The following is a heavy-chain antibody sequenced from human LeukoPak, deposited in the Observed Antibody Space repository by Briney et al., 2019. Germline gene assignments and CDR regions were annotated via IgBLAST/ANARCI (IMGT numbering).Heavy chain of an antibody. D-gene: IGHD1-26*01. J-gene: IGHJ6*02. CDR3: AKVVGDDYYYGMDV. Sequence: TGGSLRLSCAASGFTFDDYAMHWVRQAPGKGLEWVSLISGDGGSTYYADSVKGRFTISRDNSRNSLYLQMNSLRTEDTAVYYCAKVVGDDYYYGMDVWGQGTTVTVSS. V-gene: IGHV3-43*02. CDR1: GFTFDDYA. CDR2: ISGDGGST.